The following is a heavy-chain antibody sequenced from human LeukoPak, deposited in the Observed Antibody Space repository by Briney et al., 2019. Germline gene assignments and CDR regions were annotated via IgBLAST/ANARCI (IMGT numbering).Heavy chain of an antibody. CDR3: AKDYSSSWSEFDY. CDR2: ISGSGGST. CDR1: GFTFSSYG. J-gene: IGHJ4*02. V-gene: IGHV3-23*01. Sequence: PGGSLRLSCAASGFTFSSYGMSWVRQAPGKGLEWVSAISGSGGSTYYADSVKGRFTISRDNSKNTLYLQMNSLRAEDTAVYYCAKDYSSSWSEFDYWGQGTLVTVSS. D-gene: IGHD6-13*01.